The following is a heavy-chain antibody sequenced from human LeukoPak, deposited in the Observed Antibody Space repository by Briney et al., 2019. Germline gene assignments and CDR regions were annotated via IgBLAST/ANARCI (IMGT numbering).Heavy chain of an antibody. J-gene: IGHJ6*03. Sequence: GGSLRLSCAASGFIFSNYWMTWVRHAPGKGLEWVATIKQDGGEKYYVDSVKGRFTISRDNAKNSLSLQMSSLRAEDTAVYYCARDDLQLVRRLGRNTEYYYYYYMDVWGKGTTVTVSS. CDR1: GFIFSNYW. CDR3: ARDDLQLVRRLGRNTEYYYYYYMDV. V-gene: IGHV3-7*01. CDR2: IKQDGGEK. D-gene: IGHD6-13*01.